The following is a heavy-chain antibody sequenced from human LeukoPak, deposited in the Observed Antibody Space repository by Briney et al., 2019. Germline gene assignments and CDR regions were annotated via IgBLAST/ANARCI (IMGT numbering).Heavy chain of an antibody. D-gene: IGHD3-10*01. J-gene: IGHJ6*02. CDR2: IYTGDST. V-gene: IGHV3-53*01. CDR3: VRDAVRGFYYGMDV. Sequence: GGSMRLSCAASGFVVSSNSMSWVRQAPGRGLEWVSVIYTGDSTYYADPVKGRFTISRDNSKNTMYLQMSSLRAEDTALDYCVRDAVRGFYYGMDVWGQGTTVTVSS. CDR1: GFVVSSNS.